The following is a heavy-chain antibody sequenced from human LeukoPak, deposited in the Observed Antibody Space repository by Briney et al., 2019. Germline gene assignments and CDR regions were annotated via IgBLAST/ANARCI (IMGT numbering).Heavy chain of an antibody. CDR1: GYTFTGYY. CDR3: ARDRDSYSSSNWFDP. V-gene: IGHV1-18*04. D-gene: IGHD6-13*01. CDR2: INGYNGNT. J-gene: IGHJ5*02. Sequence: ASVKVSCKASGYTFTGYYMHWVRQAPGQGLEWMGWINGYNGNTNYAQKLQGRVTMTTDTSTSTAYMELRSLRSDDTAVYYCARDRDSYSSSNWFDPWGQGTLVTVSS.